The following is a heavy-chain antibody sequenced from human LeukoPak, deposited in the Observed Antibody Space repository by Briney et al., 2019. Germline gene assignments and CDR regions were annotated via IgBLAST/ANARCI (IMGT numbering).Heavy chain of an antibody. CDR1: GFTFSSYG. D-gene: IGHD3-10*01. CDR3: ARDNKLAGFDY. CDR2: IWYDGSNK. J-gene: IGHJ4*02. V-gene: IGHV3-33*01. Sequence: GGSLRLSCAASGFTFSSYGMHWVRQAPGKRLEWVAVIWYDGSNKYYADSVKGRFTISRDNSKNTLYLQMNSLRAEDTAVYYCARDNKLAGFDYWGQGTLVTVSS.